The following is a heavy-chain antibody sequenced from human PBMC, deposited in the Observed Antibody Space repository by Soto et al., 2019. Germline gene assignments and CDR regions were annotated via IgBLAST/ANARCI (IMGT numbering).Heavy chain of an antibody. CDR1: GGSISTYY. CDR2: IDYSGST. V-gene: IGHV4-59*01. CDR3: ARTVGAGWFDP. J-gene: IGHJ5*02. D-gene: IGHD1-26*01. Sequence: PSETLSLTCTVSGGSISTYYWSWIRQPPGRGLEWIGYIDYSGSTKYNPSLKSRVTMTVDTSKNQFSLKLSSVIAADTAVYYCARTVGAGWFDPWGQGTLVTVS.